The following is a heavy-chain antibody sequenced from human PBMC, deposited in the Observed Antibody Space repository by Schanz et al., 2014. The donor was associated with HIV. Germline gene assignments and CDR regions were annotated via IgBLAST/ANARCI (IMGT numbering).Heavy chain of an antibody. CDR3: ARGWRENSFDY. CDR1: GFTFRTHG. Sequence: QVQLVESRGGVVQPGRSLRLSCAASGFTFRTHGIHWVRQAPAKGLEWVAVISYDGSIKEYADSVKGRFTISRDYAQSSLHLEMTSLRDDDTAIYYCARGWRENSFDYWGQGTLVTVSS. J-gene: IGHJ4*02. D-gene: IGHD4-4*01. CDR2: ISYDGSIK. V-gene: IGHV3-30*03.